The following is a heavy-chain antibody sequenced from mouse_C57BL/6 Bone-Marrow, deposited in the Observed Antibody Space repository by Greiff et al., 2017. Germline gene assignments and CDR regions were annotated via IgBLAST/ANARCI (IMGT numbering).Heavy chain of an antibody. D-gene: IGHD3-1*01. CDR3: ARWGYKEMDY. Sequence: VQLQQSGAELMKPGASVKLSCKATGYTFTGYWIEWVKQRPGHGLEWIGEILPGSGSTNYTEKFKGKATFTADTSSNTAYMQLSSLTTEDSAIYYCARWGYKEMDYWGQGTSVTVSS. CDR2: ILPGSGST. CDR1: GYTFTGYW. J-gene: IGHJ4*01. V-gene: IGHV1-9*01.